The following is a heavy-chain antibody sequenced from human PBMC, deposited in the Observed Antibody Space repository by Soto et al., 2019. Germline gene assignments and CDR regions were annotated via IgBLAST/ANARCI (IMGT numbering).Heavy chain of an antibody. Sequence: EVQLLESGGGLVQPGGSLRLSCAASGFTVSSNYMSWVRQAPGKGLEWVSVIYSGGTTSYADSMKGRFTISRDNSKNTLYLQINSLRAEDTAVYFCARDSSSGWHHDSGGQGTLVTVSS. V-gene: IGHV3-66*01. J-gene: IGHJ4*02. CDR3: ARDSSSGWHHDS. D-gene: IGHD6-19*01. CDR2: IYSGGTT. CDR1: GFTVSSNY.